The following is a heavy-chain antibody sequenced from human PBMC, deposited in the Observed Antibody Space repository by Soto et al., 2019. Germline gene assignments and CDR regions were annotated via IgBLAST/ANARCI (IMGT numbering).Heavy chain of an antibody. V-gene: IGHV1-69*06. J-gene: IGHJ5*02. CDR2: IIPIFGTA. Sequence: SVKGSCKASGGTFRSYAISWLRQAPGQGLEWMGGIIPIFGTANYAQKFQGRVTITADKSTSTAYMELSSLRSEDTAVYYCARMTAARLSWFDPWGQGTLDTVSS. CDR1: GGTFRSYA. D-gene: IGHD6-6*01. CDR3: ARMTAARLSWFDP.